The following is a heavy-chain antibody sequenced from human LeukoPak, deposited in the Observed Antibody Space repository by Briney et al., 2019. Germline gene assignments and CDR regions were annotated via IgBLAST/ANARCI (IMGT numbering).Heavy chain of an antibody. V-gene: IGHV4-38-2*02. Sequence: SETLSLTCTVSGYSISSGYYWGWIRQSPGKGLEWIGSIYHAGSTFHNPSLRSRVTISVDTSKNQFSLKVNSVTAADTAVYYCARGYNSGWYAYWGQGTLVTVSS. CDR1: GYSISSGYY. J-gene: IGHJ4*02. CDR2: IYHAGST. CDR3: ARGYNSGWYAY. D-gene: IGHD6-19*01.